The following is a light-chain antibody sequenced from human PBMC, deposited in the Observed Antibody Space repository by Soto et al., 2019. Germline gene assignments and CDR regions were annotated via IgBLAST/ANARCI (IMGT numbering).Light chain of an antibody. Sequence: EIVMTQSPATLSVSPGERATLSCRASRSISSDLAWYQQKPGQAPRLLIYGASTRATGIPARFSGSGSGTEFPLTISSLQSEDVALYYCQQYNNWPPLTFGGGTKVEIK. V-gene: IGKV3-15*01. CDR1: RSISSD. CDR3: QQYNNWPPLT. CDR2: GAS. J-gene: IGKJ4*01.